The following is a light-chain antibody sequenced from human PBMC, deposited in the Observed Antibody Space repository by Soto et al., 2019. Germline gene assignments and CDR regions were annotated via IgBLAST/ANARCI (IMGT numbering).Light chain of an antibody. J-gene: IGKJ1*01. CDR2: GAS. CDR3: QQYNYWPWT. V-gene: IGKV3-15*01. Sequence: EIVMTQSPATLSVSPGERATLSCRASQSVSSGLAWYQQKPGQAPRLLIYGASTRATGIPARFSGSGSGTEFTLTLSSLQSEDFAVYYCQQYNYWPWTFGQGTKVEIK. CDR1: QSVSSG.